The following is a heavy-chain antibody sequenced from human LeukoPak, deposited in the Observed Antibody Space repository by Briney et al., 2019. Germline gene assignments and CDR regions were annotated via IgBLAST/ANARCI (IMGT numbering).Heavy chain of an antibody. J-gene: IGHJ6*03. V-gene: IGHV1-69*16. D-gene: IGHD3-3*01. Sequence: GASVKVSCKASGGTFSSYTISWVRQAPGQGLEWMGRIIPILGIANYAQKFQGRVTMTTDESTGTAYMELSKLRSEDTAVYYCAGGGVTVFHFYMDVWGKGTTVTVSS. CDR3: AGGGVTVFHFYMDV. CDR2: IIPILGIA. CDR1: GGTFSSYT.